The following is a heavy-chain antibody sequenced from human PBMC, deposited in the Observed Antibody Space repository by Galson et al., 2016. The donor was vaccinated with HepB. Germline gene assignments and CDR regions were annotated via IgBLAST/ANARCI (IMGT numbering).Heavy chain of an antibody. CDR1: GDIVSSNSAA. J-gene: IGHJ5*02. CDR3: ARVRCSTFRCQNWFDP. Sequence: CAISGDIVSSNSAAWTWIRQSPLRGLEWLGRTYYRSKWYNDYAVSVKSRISIHPDTSKNQFSLQLNSVTPEDTAVYYCARVRCSTFRCQNWFDPWAREPWSPSPQ. V-gene: IGHV6-1*01. CDR2: TYYRSKWYN. D-gene: IGHD2/OR15-2a*01.